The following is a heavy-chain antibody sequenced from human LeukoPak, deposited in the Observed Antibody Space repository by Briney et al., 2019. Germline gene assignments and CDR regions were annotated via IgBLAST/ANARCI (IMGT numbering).Heavy chain of an antibody. V-gene: IGHV3-30*18. CDR2: ITYDGSNN. Sequence: WGTLTLSCAASGFTFSSYGMHWVRQAPGQGLEWVGVITYDGSNNYYADSVKGRFTISRDNSKNTLYLQMNSLRAEDTAVYYCAKDLYGDYLSPDFDYWGQGTRVTVSS. J-gene: IGHJ4*02. CDR3: AKDLYGDYLSPDFDY. CDR1: GFTFSSYG. D-gene: IGHD4-17*01.